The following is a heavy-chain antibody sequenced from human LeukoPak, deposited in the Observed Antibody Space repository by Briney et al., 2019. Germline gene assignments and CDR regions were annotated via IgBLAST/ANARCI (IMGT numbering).Heavy chain of an antibody. V-gene: IGHV1-18*01. CDR1: GYTFTSYA. CDR3: ARDLVHHRLLATGYNWFDP. Sequence: ASVKVSCKASGYTFTSYAMNWVRQAPGQGLEWMGWINTYNGNTKYAQKVQGRVTMTTDTSTNTAYMEVRSLRSDDTAVYYCARDLVHHRLLATGYNWFDPWGQGTLVTVSS. J-gene: IGHJ5*02. CDR2: INTYNGNT. D-gene: IGHD3-9*01.